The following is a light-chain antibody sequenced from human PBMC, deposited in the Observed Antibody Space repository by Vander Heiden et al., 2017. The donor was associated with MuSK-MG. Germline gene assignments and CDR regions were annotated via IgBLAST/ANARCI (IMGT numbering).Light chain of an antibody. Sequence: MTQSPSSLSASVGDRVTIACRASQSISSYLNWYQQKPGKAPKLLIYAASSLQSGVPSRFSGSGSGTDFTLTISRLQPEDFATYYCQQSDSTPRTFGRGTKMEIK. CDR1: QSISSY. CDR3: QQSDSTPRT. V-gene: IGKV1-39*01. J-gene: IGKJ2*02. CDR2: AAS.